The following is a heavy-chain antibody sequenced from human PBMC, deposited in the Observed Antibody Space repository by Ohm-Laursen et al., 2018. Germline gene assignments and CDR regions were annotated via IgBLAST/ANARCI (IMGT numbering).Heavy chain of an antibody. J-gene: IGHJ4*02. Sequence: TLSLTCTVSGGSISGYYWTWIRQPPGKGLEWIGYIHYSGTTNYNSFLKSRVTISVDTSKNQFSLKLSSVTAADTAVYYCAGRGYWGQGTLVTVSS. CDR2: IHYSGTT. CDR3: AGRGY. V-gene: IGHV4-59*12. CDR1: GGSISGYY.